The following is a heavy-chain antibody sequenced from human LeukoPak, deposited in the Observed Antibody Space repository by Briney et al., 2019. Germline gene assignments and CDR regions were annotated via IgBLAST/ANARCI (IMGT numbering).Heavy chain of an antibody. CDR1: GGSISSSSYY. V-gene: IGHV4-39*07. Sequence: SETLSLTCTVSGGSISSSSYYWGWIRQPPGKGLEWIGSIYYSGSTYYNPSLKSRVTISVDTSKSQFSLKLSSVTAADTAVYYCARDYGSGSYYGLGAFDIWGQGTMVTVSS. CDR2: IYYSGST. D-gene: IGHD3-10*01. J-gene: IGHJ3*02. CDR3: ARDYGSGSYYGLGAFDI.